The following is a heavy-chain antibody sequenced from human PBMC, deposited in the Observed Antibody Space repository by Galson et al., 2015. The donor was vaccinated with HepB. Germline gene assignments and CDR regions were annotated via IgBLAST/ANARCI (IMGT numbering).Heavy chain of an antibody. V-gene: IGHV1-2*02. CDR2: INPNSGGT. Sequence: SVKVSCKASGYTFTGYYMHWVRQAPGQGLEWMGWINPNSGGTNYAQKFQGRVTMTRDTSISTAYMELSRLRSDDTAVYYCARSQADYYYYHMDVWGKGTTVTVSS. J-gene: IGHJ6*03. CDR1: GYTFTGYY. CDR3: ARSQADYYYYHMDV.